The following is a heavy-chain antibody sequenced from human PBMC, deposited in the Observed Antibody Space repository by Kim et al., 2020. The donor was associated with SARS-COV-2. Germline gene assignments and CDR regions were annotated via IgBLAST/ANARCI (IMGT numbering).Heavy chain of an antibody. CDR2: ISSSTSTI. CDR1: GFNFRDYS. CDR3: ARQLWFGELFFDY. V-gene: IGHV3-48*02. J-gene: IGHJ4*02. Sequence: GGSLRLSCAASGFNFRDYSMNWVRQAPGKGLEWVSYISSSTSTIYYADSVKGLFTISRDNAKNSLYLQMNSLRDEDTAVYYCARQLWFGELFFDYWGQGT. D-gene: IGHD3-10*01.